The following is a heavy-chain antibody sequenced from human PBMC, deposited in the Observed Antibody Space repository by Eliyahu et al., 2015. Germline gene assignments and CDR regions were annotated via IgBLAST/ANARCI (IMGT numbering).Heavy chain of an antibody. J-gene: IGHJ4*02. CDR2: ISAYNGNT. Sequence: QVQLVQSGAEVKKPGASVKVSCKASGYTFTXYGXSWVRQAPGQGLEWMGWISAYNGNTNYAQKLQGRVTMTTDTSTSTAYMELRSLRSDDTAVYYCARDLGRHAIVVVPASDYWGQGTLVTVSS. CDR3: ARDLGRHAIVVVPASDY. V-gene: IGHV1-18*01. CDR1: GYTFTXYG. D-gene: IGHD2-2*01.